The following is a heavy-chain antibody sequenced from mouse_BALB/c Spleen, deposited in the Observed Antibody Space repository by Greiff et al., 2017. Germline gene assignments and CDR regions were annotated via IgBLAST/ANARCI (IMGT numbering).Heavy chain of an antibody. CDR1: GYTFTDYV. V-gene: IGHV1-77*01. CDR3: ARRFTPYGISYSFDS. J-gene: IGHJ2*01. D-gene: IGHD2-1*01. Sequence: QVQLKQSGPELVKPGASVKMSCKASGYTFTDYVISWVKQRTGQGLEWIGEIYPGSGSTYYNEKFKGKATLTADKSSNTAYMQLSSLTSEDSAVYFCARRFTPYGISYSFDSRGPGTTLTHSS. CDR2: IYPGSGST.